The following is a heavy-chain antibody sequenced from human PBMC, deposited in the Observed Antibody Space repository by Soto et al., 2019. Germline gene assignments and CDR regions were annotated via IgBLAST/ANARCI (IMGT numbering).Heavy chain of an antibody. CDR2: ISGNGAYT. Sequence: EVQLLESGGGLVQPGGSLRLSCAASGFTFSSYAMSWVRQAPGKGLEWVSTISGNGAYTYYAGSVKGRFTISRDNSKNTLYLQMNSLRAEDTAVYYCVDAHVPWGGSAEDYFDYLGQGTLVTVSS. CDR1: GFTFSSYA. J-gene: IGHJ4*02. V-gene: IGHV3-23*01. CDR3: VDAHVPWGGSAEDYFDY. D-gene: IGHD3-16*01.